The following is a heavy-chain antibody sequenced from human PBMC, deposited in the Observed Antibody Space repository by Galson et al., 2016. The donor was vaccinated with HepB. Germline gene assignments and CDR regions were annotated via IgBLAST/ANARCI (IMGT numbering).Heavy chain of an antibody. D-gene: IGHD6-25*01. V-gene: IGHV3-7*01. CDR1: GFTFNDAW. Sequence: SLRLSCAASGFTFNDAWMTWVRQAPGRGLEWVANVNQDGGEKYYVDSVKGRFTISRDNAKNSLYLQMNSLRVEDTAVYYCARDGLGTVAAASALGNWGQGTLVTVSS. CDR2: VNQDGGEK. CDR3: ARDGLGTVAAASALGN. J-gene: IGHJ4*02.